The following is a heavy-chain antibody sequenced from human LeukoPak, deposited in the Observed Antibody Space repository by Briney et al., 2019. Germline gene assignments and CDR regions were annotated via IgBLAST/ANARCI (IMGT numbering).Heavy chain of an antibody. J-gene: IGHJ4*02. Sequence: GGSLRLSCAASGFTFSSYGMHWVRQAPGKGLEWVAVIWYDGSNKYYADSVKGRFTISRDNSKNTLYLQMNSLRAEDTAVYYCAINYYDSSGYGYFDYWGQGTLVTVSS. D-gene: IGHD3-22*01. CDR2: IWYDGSNK. V-gene: IGHV3-33*01. CDR3: AINYYDSSGYGYFDY. CDR1: GFTFSSYG.